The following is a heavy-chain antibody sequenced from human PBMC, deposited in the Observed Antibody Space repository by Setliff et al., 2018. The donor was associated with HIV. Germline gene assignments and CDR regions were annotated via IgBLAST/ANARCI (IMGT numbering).Heavy chain of an antibody. CDR2: IYYSGST. CDR3: AREGYYDRADAFDI. J-gene: IGHJ3*02. CDR1: GGSISSYY. V-gene: IGHV4-59*01. D-gene: IGHD3-22*01. Sequence: PSETLSLTCTVSGGSISSYYWSWIRQPPGKGLEWIGYIYYSGSTNYNPSLKSRVTISVDTSKNQFSLKLSSVTAADTAVYYCAREGYYDRADAFDIWGQGTMDTVSS.